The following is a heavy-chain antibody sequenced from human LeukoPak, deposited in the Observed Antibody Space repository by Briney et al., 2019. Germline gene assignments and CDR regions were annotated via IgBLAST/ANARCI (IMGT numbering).Heavy chain of an antibody. Sequence: SETLSLTCTVSGGSISSYYWSWIRQPPGKGLEWIGYIYHSGSTYYNPSLKSRVTISVDRSKNQFSLKLSSVTAADTAVYYCARTVEAQLLDYYYYYYMDVWGKGTTVTVSS. D-gene: IGHD2-2*01. J-gene: IGHJ6*03. CDR3: ARTVEAQLLDYYYYYYMDV. CDR1: GGSISSYY. V-gene: IGHV4-59*12. CDR2: IYHSGST.